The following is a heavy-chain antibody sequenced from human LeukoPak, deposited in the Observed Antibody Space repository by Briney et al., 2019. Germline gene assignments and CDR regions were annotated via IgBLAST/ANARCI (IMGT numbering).Heavy chain of an antibody. CDR2: IYYGGST. Sequence: SETLSLTCTVSGGSISSSSYYWGWIRQPPGKGLEWIGSIYYGGSTYYNPSLKSRVTISVDTSKNQFSLKLSSVTAADTAVYYCATSLVDLRESTPFWYFDWLSPEPNWFDPWGQGTLVTVSS. V-gene: IGHV4-39*07. CDR1: GGSISSSSYY. J-gene: IGHJ5*02. D-gene: IGHD3-9*01. CDR3: ATSLVDLRESTPFWYFDWLSPEPNWFDP.